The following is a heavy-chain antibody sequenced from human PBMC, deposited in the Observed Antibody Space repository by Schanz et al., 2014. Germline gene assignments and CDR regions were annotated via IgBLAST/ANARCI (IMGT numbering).Heavy chain of an antibody. V-gene: IGHV3-33*01. Sequence: QVQLVESGGGVVQPGRSLRLSCAASGFTFSKYGMHWVRQAPGKGLEWVAVIWYDGSNKDYADSVKGRFTISRDNSKNMLYLQMNSLRTEDTAVYYCAGDWASGRYYSDYWGQGTLVTVSS. CDR3: AGDWASGRYYSDY. CDR1: GFTFSKYG. J-gene: IGHJ4*02. CDR2: IWYDGSNK. D-gene: IGHD1-26*01.